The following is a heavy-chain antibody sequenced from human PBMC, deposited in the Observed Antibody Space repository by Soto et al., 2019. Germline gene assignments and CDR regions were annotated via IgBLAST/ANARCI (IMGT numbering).Heavy chain of an antibody. CDR2: ISGSGGST. V-gene: IGHV3-23*01. Sequence: GGSLRLSCASSGFTFSSYAMSWVRQAPGKGLEWVSAISGSGGSTYYADSVKGRFTISRDNSKNTLYLQMNSLRAEDTAVYYCAMHALYYDILTGPNWGQGTLVTVSS. D-gene: IGHD3-9*01. CDR3: AMHALYYDILTGPN. CDR1: GFTFSSYA. J-gene: IGHJ4*02.